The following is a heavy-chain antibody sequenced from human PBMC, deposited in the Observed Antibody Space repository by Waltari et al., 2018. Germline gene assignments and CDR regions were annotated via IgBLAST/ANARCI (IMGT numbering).Heavy chain of an antibody. V-gene: IGHV3-23*01. CDR1: GFTFSSYD. J-gene: IGHJ1*01. CDR2: ISGGGSST. CDR3: AKGRVYGDHFQH. Sequence: EVQLLESGGGLVQPGGSLRLSCAASGFTFSSYDMTWVRQAPGKGLDGGSAISGGGSSTYSADSVKGLFTISRDNSNNTRYLQMNSLRAEDTAVYYCAKGRVYGDHFQHWGQGTLVTVSS. D-gene: IGHD4-17*01.